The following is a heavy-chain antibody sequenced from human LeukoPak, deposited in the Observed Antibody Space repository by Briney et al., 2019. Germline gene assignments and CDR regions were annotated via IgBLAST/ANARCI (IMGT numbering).Heavy chain of an antibody. CDR2: ISGSGGTT. V-gene: IGHV3-23*01. CDR3: AKKEGIYDRSGYHFDS. J-gene: IGHJ4*02. D-gene: IGHD3-22*01. CDR1: GFTFSSYA. Sequence: QAGGSLRLSCAASGFTFSSYAMNWVRQAPGKGLEWVSVISGSGGTTYYADSVKGRFTISRDNSKNTLYLQMNSLRPEDTAVYYCAKKEGIYDRSGYHFDSWGQGTLVTVSS.